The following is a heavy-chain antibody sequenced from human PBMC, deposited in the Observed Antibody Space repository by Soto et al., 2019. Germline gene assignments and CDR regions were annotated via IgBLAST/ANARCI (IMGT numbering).Heavy chain of an antibody. CDR2: INHSGSS. V-gene: IGHV4-34*01. CDR1: GGSFSGYY. Sequence: QVQLQQWGAGLLKPSETLSLTCAVYGGSFSGYYWSWIRQPPGKGLEWTGEINHSGSSNYNPSLKSRDTISVDTSQNQFSLKLSSVTAADTAVYYCARGLYSSGRFDYWGQGTLVTVSS. D-gene: IGHD6-19*01. J-gene: IGHJ4*02. CDR3: ARGLYSSGRFDY.